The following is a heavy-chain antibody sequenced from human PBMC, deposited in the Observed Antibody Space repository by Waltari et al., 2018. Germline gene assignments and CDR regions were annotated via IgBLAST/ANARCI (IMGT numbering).Heavy chain of an antibody. CDR3: VTSPGGWFYFDD. CDR1: GFTFSNYW. CDR2: IKPDGSDS. D-gene: IGHD6-19*01. Sequence: EVQLVESGGHLVQPGESLRLSCAASGFTFSNYWMTWVRQAPGKGLDGVANIKPDGSDSYYTDAVKGRFTFSRDNAKNSLSLQMHSLRVEDTAVYYCVTSPGGWFYFDDWGQGALVTVSS. J-gene: IGHJ4*02. V-gene: IGHV3-7*01.